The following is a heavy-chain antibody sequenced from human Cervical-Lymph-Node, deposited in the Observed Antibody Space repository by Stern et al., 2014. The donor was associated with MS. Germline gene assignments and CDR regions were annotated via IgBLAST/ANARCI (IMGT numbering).Heavy chain of an antibody. D-gene: IGHD5-18*01. CDR2: IIPMFGTA. Sequence: VQLLESGAEVKKPGSSVKVSCKASGGTFNNHVISWVREAPGQGLEWMGGIIPMFGTADYAQRFQGRVKITADKSTSTVHMELSSLTSEDTAMYYCANRDMGYSYGRHDYWGQGTLVTVSS. V-gene: IGHV1-69*06. CDR1: GGTFNNHV. CDR3: ANRDMGYSYGRHDY. J-gene: IGHJ4*02.